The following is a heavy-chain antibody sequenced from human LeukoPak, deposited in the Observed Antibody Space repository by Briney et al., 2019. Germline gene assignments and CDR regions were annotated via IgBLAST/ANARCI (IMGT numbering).Heavy chain of an antibody. V-gene: IGHV3-11*03. Sequence: GGSLRLSCAASGFTFSDYYMSWIRQAPGKGLEWVSYISSSSSYTNYADSVKGRFTVSRDNAKNSLYLQMNSLRAEDTAVYYCARSLIGYSSGWYGFSLWENNWFDPWGQGTLVTASS. CDR1: GFTFSDYY. CDR3: ARSLIGYSSGWYGFSLWENNWFDP. CDR2: ISSSSSYT. D-gene: IGHD6-19*01. J-gene: IGHJ5*02.